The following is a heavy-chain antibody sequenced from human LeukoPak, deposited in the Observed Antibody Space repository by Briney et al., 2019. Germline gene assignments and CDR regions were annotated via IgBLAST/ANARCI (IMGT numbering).Heavy chain of an antibody. Sequence: ASVKVSCKASGHTFTSYDINWVRQATGQGLEWMGWMNPNSGNTGYAQKFQGRVTMTRNTSISTAYMELSSLRSEDTAVYYCARASYSSGWYRYWGQGTLVTVSS. CDR2: MNPNSGNT. D-gene: IGHD6-19*01. CDR3: ARASYSSGWYRY. V-gene: IGHV1-8*01. J-gene: IGHJ4*02. CDR1: GHTFTSYD.